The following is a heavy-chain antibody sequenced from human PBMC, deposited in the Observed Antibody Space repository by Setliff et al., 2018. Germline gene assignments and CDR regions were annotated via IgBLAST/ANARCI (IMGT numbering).Heavy chain of an antibody. V-gene: IGHV4-39*01. CDR3: ARVPNFWSGYLDY. J-gene: IGHJ4*02. Sequence: SETLSLTCTVSGGSISRSSYNWGWIRQPPGKGLEWIGSIYYSGSTYYNPSLKSRVTISVDTSKNQFSLKLSSVTAADTAVYYCARVPNFWSGYLDYWGQGTLVTVSS. CDR2: IYYSGST. D-gene: IGHD3-3*01. CDR1: GGSISRSSYN.